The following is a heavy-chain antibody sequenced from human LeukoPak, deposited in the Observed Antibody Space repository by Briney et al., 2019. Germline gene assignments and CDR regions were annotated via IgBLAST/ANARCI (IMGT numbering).Heavy chain of an antibody. CDR2: ISGSGGST. CDR1: GFTFRNYW. J-gene: IGHJ6*03. D-gene: IGHD2-2*02. Sequence: GGSLRLSCAASGFTFRNYWMGWVRQAPGKGLEWVSAISGSGGSTYYADSVKGRFTISRDNSKNTLYLQMNSLRAEDTAVYYCAKEVEDIVVVPAAILNYYYYYYYMDVWGKGTTVTVSS. V-gene: IGHV3-23*01. CDR3: AKEVEDIVVVPAAILNYYYYYYYMDV.